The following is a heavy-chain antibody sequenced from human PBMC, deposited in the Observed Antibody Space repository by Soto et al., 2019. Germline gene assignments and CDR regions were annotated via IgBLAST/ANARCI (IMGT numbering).Heavy chain of an antibody. CDR1: GFSFRSYA. Sequence: GGSLRLSCAASGFSFRSYAMSWVRQAPGRGLEWVSTISGSGTSTYQTDSVKGRFTISRDNSKNTLYLQMNSLRAEDSAVYYCAKGGGSGKIFDPWGQGTLVTVSS. CDR2: ISGSGTST. V-gene: IGHV3-23*01. CDR3: AKGGGSGKIFDP. J-gene: IGHJ5*02. D-gene: IGHD3-16*01.